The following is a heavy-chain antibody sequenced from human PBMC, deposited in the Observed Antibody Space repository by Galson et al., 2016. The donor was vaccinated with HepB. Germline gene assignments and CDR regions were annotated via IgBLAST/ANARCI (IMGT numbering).Heavy chain of an antibody. Sequence: CAISGDSVSRNTAAWNWIRQSPSRGLEWLGRTYFRSKWYSDYGVAVNGRITISPDTAKNQLSLHLTSVTPDDTGIYYCVEGFSLRNWGQGTLVTVSS. CDR1: GDSVSRNTAA. CDR2: TYFRSKWYS. J-gene: IGHJ4*02. CDR3: VEGFSLRN. V-gene: IGHV6-1*01.